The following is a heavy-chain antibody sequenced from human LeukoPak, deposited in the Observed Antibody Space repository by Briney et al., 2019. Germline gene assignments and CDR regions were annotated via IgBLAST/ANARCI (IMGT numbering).Heavy chain of an antibody. CDR2: INPNSGGT. J-gene: IGHJ3*02. CDR1: GYTFTGYY. CDR3: AIPQGHCSITSRPGSNAFDI. Sequence: GASVKVSCKASGYTFTGYYMHWVRQAPGQGLEWMGWINPNSGGTNYAQKFQGRVTMTRDTSISTAYMELSRLRSDDTAVYYCAIPQGHCSITSRPGSNAFDIWGQGTMVTVSS. V-gene: IGHV1-2*02. D-gene: IGHD2-2*01.